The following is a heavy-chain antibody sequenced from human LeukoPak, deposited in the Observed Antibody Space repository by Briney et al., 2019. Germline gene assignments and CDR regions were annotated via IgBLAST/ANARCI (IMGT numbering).Heavy chain of an antibody. CDR2: ISDDGSYK. CDR3: AKWALTTLPDS. D-gene: IGHD4-11*01. CDR1: GFTFSSYG. V-gene: IGHV3-30*18. Sequence: PGRSLRLSCAASGFTFSSYGMHWVRQAPGKGLEWVAIISDDGSYKSYADSVKGRFTISRDNSKDTLYLQMNSLRAEDTAVYYCAKWALTTLPDSWGQGTLVTVSS. J-gene: IGHJ5*01.